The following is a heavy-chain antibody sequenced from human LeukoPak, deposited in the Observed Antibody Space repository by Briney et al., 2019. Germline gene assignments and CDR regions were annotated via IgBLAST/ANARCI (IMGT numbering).Heavy chain of an antibody. V-gene: IGHV4-59*08. D-gene: IGHD1-14*01. CDR1: GGSINGHG. Sequence: PSDTLSLTCTVSGGSINGHGWSWIRQPPGKTLELVGYIHYTGSTNYNTSLGSRVYMSLDTCKNHFSLYLNSLNAARTSVSYCAGLHFSAPEQFGPWGQGILVTVSS. CDR3: AGLHFSAPEQFGP. J-gene: IGHJ5*02. CDR2: IHYTGST.